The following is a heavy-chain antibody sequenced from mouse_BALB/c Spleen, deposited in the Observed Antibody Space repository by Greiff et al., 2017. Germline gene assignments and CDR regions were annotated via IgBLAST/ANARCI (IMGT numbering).Heavy chain of an antibody. V-gene: IGHV1S137*01. J-gene: IGHJ3*01. D-gene: IGHD3-1*01. CDR3: ARSSSGYVAWFAY. CDR1: GYTFTDYA. Sequence: QVQLQQSGAELVRPGVSVKISCKGSGYTFTDYAMHWVKQSHAKSLEWIGVISTYYGDASYNQKFKGKATMTVDKSSSTAYMELARLTSEDSAIYYCARSSSGYVAWFAYWGQGTLVTVSA. CDR2: ISTYYGDA.